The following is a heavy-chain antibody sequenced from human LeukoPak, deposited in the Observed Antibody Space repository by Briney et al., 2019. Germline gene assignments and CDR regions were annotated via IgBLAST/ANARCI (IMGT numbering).Heavy chain of an antibody. Sequence: SETLSLTCAVSGYSISSVYYGGWIRQPPGTGLEWIGSIHPRGSTSYNPSLKSRVTISVDTSKNQFSLKLSSVTAADTAVYYCARQTGYCSSTSCYTKNDAFDIWGQGTMVTVSS. CDR2: IHPRGST. D-gene: IGHD2-2*02. CDR3: ARQTGYCSSTSCYTKNDAFDI. J-gene: IGHJ3*02. CDR1: GYSISSVYY. V-gene: IGHV4-38-2*01.